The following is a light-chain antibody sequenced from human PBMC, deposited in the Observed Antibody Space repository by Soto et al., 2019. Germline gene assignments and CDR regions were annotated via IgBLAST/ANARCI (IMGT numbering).Light chain of an antibody. V-gene: IGLV1-40*01. CDR3: QSYDSSLSGSYV. CDR1: SSNIGAGYD. J-gene: IGLJ1*01. CDR2: GNN. Sequence: QFVLTQPPSFSGAPGQRVTISCTGSSSNIGAGYDVHWYQRLPGTAPKVLIYGNNNRPSGVPERFSGSKSGTSASLAITGLQAEDEADYYCQSYDSSLSGSYVFGTGTKRTVL.